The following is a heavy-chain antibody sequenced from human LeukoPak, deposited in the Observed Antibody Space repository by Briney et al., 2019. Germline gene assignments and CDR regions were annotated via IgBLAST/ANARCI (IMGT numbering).Heavy chain of an antibody. CDR1: GFTFSSYA. Sequence: QSGGSLRLSCAASGFTFSSYAMSWVRQAPGKGLEWVSAISDSGGNTYYADSVKGRFTISRDKSKNTLYLQMNSLRAEDTAVYYCAKDAGYYYDSSGYYLDYWGQGTLVTVSS. J-gene: IGHJ4*02. D-gene: IGHD3-22*01. CDR2: ISDSGGNT. V-gene: IGHV3-23*01. CDR3: AKDAGYYYDSSGYYLDY.